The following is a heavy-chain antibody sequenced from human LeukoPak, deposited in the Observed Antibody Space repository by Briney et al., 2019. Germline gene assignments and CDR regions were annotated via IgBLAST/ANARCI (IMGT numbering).Heavy chain of an antibody. V-gene: IGHV3-30*18. CDR3: AKDLGTVTTPFDY. Sequence: GGSLRLCCAASGFTFSSYGMHWDRQAPGKGLEWVAVISYDGSNKYYADSVKGRFTISRDNSKNTLYLQMNSLRAEDTAVYYCAKDLGTVTTPFDYWGQGTLVTVSS. CDR1: GFTFSSYG. J-gene: IGHJ4*02. D-gene: IGHD4-17*01. CDR2: ISYDGSNK.